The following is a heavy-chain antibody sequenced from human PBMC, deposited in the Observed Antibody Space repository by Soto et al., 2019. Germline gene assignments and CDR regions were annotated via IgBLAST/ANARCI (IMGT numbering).Heavy chain of an antibody. CDR2: ISYDGNNN. J-gene: IGHJ6*03. D-gene: IGHD1-26*01. Sequence: PGGSLRLSCAASGFTFSNYGMHWVRQAPGKGLEWVAIISYDGNNNYYAESVKGRFTISRDNSNNMVYLQLNSLRVEDTAVYYCARDRGANYMDVWGKGTTVTVSS. CDR1: GFTFSNYG. V-gene: IGHV3-30*03. CDR3: ARDRGANYMDV.